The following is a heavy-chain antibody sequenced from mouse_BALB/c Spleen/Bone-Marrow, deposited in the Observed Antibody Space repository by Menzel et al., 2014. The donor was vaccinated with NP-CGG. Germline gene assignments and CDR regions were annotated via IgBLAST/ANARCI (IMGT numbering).Heavy chain of an antibody. CDR3: AVYDYEGFAY. CDR1: GFNIKDTY. Sequence: EVKLQESGAELVKPGASVKLSCTASGFNIKDTYMHWGKKRPEQGLEWIGRIDPANGNTKYDPKFQGKATITADTSSNTAYLQLSSLTSEDTAVYYCAVYDYEGFAYWGQGTLVSVSA. J-gene: IGHJ3*01. D-gene: IGHD2-4*01. V-gene: IGHV14-3*02. CDR2: IDPANGNT.